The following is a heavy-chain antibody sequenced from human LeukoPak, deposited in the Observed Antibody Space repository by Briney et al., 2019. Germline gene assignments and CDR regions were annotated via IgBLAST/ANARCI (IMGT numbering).Heavy chain of an antibody. CDR1: GFTFSNYA. J-gene: IGHJ4*02. Sequence: QPGGSLRLSCAASGFTFSNYAMSWVRQAPGKGLEWVSALSGSGDSTYYADSVKGRFTISRDNSKNTLYVQMNSLRAEDTAVYYCAKAPDIVVVVAATLFDYWGQGTLVTVSS. D-gene: IGHD2-15*01. CDR3: AKAPDIVVVVAATLFDY. CDR2: LSGSGDST. V-gene: IGHV3-23*01.